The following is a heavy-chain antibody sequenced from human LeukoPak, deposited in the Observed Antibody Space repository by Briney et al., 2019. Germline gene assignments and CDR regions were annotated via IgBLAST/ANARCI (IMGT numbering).Heavy chain of an antibody. J-gene: IGHJ4*02. V-gene: IGHV4-34*01. CDR2: INHSGGT. D-gene: IGHD2-8*01. Sequence: PSETLSLTCAVYGGSFSGYYWSWIRQPPGKGLEWIGEINHSGGTNYNPSLKSRVTISVDTSKNQFSLKLSSVTAADTAVYYCARAWQGVPDYWGQGTLVTVSS. CDR1: GGSFSGYY. CDR3: ARAWQGVPDY.